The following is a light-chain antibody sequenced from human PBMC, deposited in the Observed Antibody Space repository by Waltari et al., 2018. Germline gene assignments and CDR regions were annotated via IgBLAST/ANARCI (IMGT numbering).Light chain of an antibody. CDR1: QSVSSY. J-gene: IGKJ4*01. CDR2: DAS. CDR3: QQRGKWPCT. V-gene: IGKV3-11*01. Sequence: IVLTQSPAPLSLSPGERATLSCRASQSVSSYLAWYQQKPGQAPRLLIYDASNRATGIPARFSGSGSGTDFTLTISSLEPEDFAVYYCQQRGKWPCTFGGGTKVEIK.